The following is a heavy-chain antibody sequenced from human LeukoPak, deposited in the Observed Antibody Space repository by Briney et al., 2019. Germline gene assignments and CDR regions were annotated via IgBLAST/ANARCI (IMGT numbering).Heavy chain of an antibody. CDR2: INPNSGGT. J-gene: IGHJ4*02. CDR3: ARNYYDSSGYYPSEFDY. V-gene: IGHV1-2*02. CDR1: GYTFTGYY. Sequence: ASVKVSCKASGYTFTGYYMHWVRQAPGQGLEWMGWINPNSGGTNYAQKVQGRVTMTRDTSISTAYMELSRLRSDDTAVYYCARNYYDSSGYYPSEFDYWGQGTLVTVSS. D-gene: IGHD3-22*01.